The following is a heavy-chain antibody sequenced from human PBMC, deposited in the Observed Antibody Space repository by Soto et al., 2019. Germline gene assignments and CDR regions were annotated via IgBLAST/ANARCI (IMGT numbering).Heavy chain of an antibody. CDR3: ARTRTRSIAARLVDY. CDR2: IYPGDSDT. J-gene: IGHJ4*02. D-gene: IGHD6-6*01. Sequence: DSLTVSGKGSVYSFTSYWIGLLRQMRGKGLEWMGIIYPGDSDTRYSPSFQGQVTISADKSISTAYLQWSSLKASDTAMYYCARTRTRSIAARLVDYWGQGTLVTVSS. CDR1: VYSFTSYW. V-gene: IGHV5-51*01.